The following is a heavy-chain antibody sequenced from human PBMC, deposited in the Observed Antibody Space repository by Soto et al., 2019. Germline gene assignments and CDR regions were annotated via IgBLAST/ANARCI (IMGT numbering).Heavy chain of an antibody. Sequence: GESLRLSCAASGFIFSSYAMSCVRQAPGKGLAWVSAISGSGGSTYYADSVKGRFTISSDNSKNTRYLQMNSLRAEDAAVYYCETDDCSSSGWTFDYWGQGTLVTVPS. CDR2: ISGSGGST. J-gene: IGHJ4*02. D-gene: IGHD6-19*01. CDR1: GFIFSSYA. V-gene: IGHV3-23*01. CDR3: ETDDCSSSGWTFDY.